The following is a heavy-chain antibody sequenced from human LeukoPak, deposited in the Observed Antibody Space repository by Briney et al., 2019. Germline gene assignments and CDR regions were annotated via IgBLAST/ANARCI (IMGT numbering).Heavy chain of an antibody. J-gene: IGHJ4*02. CDR1: GFTFSSYA. CDR3: AKEYCSNGVCYVGFDS. V-gene: IGHV3-30-3*02. Sequence: GGSLRLSCAASGFTFSSYAMHWVRQAPGKGLEWVAVISYDGSNKYYADSVKGRFIISRDNSKNTLNLRLNSLKAEDTAVYFCAKEYCSNGVCYVGFDSWGQGTLVTVSS. D-gene: IGHD2-8*01. CDR2: ISYDGSNK.